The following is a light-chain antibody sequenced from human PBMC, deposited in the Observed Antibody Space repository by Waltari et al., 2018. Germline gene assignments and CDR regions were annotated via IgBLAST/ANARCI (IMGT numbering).Light chain of an antibody. V-gene: IGLV1-44*01. J-gene: IGLJ1*01. CDR1: RSNIGDHA. CDR3: AAWDDSVNGYV. CDR2: TDN. Sequence: QSVLTQPPSASGTPGERVTISCSGSRSNIGDHAVNWYQHLPGAAPELLIYTDNQRPAGVPARFSGSKSGTSASLGISGLQSEDEATYYCAAWDDSVNGYVFGSGTEVTVL.